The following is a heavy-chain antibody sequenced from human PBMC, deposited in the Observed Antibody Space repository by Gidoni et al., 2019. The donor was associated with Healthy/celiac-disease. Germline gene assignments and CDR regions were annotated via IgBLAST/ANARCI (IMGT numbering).Heavy chain of an antibody. CDR1: GGSISGGGYY. V-gene: IGHV4-31*03. J-gene: IGHJ4*02. Sequence: QVQLQESGPGLVMPSQTLSLTCTVPGGSISGGGYYWSWIRQHPGKGLEWIGYIYYSGSTYYNPSLKSRVTISVDTSKNQFSLKLSSVTAADTAVYYCASADYRTNYFDYWGQGTLVTVSS. CDR3: ASADYRTNYFDY. CDR2: IYYSGST. D-gene: IGHD4-4*01.